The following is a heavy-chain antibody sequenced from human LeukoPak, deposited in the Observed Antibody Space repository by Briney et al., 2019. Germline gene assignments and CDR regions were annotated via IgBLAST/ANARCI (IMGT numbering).Heavy chain of an antibody. Sequence: ASVKVSCKASGYTFTSYDINWVRQATGRGLEWMGWMNSNSGNTGYAQKFQGRVTMTRNTSISTAYMELSSLRSEDTAVYYCARGRWLRHWFDPWGQGTLVTVSS. CDR1: GYTFTSYD. CDR2: MNSNSGNT. D-gene: IGHD5-12*01. J-gene: IGHJ5*02. CDR3: ARGRWLRHWFDP. V-gene: IGHV1-8*01.